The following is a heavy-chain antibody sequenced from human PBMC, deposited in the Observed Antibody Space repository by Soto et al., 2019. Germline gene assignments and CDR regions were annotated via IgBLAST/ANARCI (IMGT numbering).Heavy chain of an antibody. D-gene: IGHD3-3*01. V-gene: IGHV5-10-1*04. CDR2: IDLVDSQT. J-gene: IGHJ5*02. Sequence: PVESLKISCQGSGFDFTSHWITCFLLMPVKVLDWIGNIDLVDSQTHYSPSFQGQVTLSADKSINTSFLQWATLRASDTAIYYCARLNFGVVTSFSWFGPWGPGTLVTVSS. CDR3: ARLNFGVVTSFSWFGP. CDR1: GFDFTSHW.